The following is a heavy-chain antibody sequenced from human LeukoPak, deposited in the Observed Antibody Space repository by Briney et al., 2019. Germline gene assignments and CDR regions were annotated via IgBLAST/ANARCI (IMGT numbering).Heavy chain of an antibody. D-gene: IGHD5-24*01. V-gene: IGHV3-30*03. CDR2: ISYDGSNK. CDR3: ARAHNHDAVDI. CDR1: GLTVSNYG. J-gene: IGHJ3*02. Sequence: GGSLRLSCAASGLTVSNYGLHWVHQAPGKGLEWVAVISYDGSNKYYVDSVKGRFTISRDDSKNTLYLQMNSLTAEDTAVYYCARAHNHDAVDIWGQGTMVTVSS.